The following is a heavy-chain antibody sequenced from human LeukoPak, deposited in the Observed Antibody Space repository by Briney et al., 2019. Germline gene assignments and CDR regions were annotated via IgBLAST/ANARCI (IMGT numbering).Heavy chain of an antibody. V-gene: IGHV3-21*01. J-gene: IGHJ4*02. Sequence: PGGSLRLSCAASGFTFSSYAMSWVRQAPGKGLEWVSSISSSSSYIYYADSVKGRFTISRDNAKNSLYLQMNSLRAEDTAVYYCAREVDTAMVDYWGQGTLVTVSS. CDR3: AREVDTAMVDY. CDR2: ISSSSSYI. CDR1: GFTFSSYA. D-gene: IGHD5-18*01.